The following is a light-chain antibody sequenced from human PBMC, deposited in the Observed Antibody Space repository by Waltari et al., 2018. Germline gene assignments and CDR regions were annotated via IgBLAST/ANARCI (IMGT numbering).Light chain of an antibody. CDR1: SSDVCGYNY. J-gene: IGLJ3*02. CDR3: CSFTRTSTCV. CDR2: DVS. V-gene: IGLV2-14*01. Sequence: QSTLTQPASVSASPGQSITIPCPGTSSDVCGYNYFPWYQQYPGKAPKLIIYDVSHRPAGISNRFSASKSGIKASLTIAGLQAEDEADYFCCSFTRTSTCVFGGGTKLTVL.